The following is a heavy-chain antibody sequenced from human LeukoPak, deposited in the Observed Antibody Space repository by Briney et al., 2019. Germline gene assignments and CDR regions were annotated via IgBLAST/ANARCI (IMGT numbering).Heavy chain of an antibody. D-gene: IGHD3-10*01. V-gene: IGHV1-2*02. CDR1: GYTFTSYA. CDR3: ARDGYYGSGIHYRSYFEY. Sequence: ASVKVSCKASGYTFTSYAMNWVRQAPGQGLEWMGWISPNSGGTQYAQKFQGRVTMTRDRSISTAYMELRRLKPDDTAVFYCARDGYYGSGIHYRSYFEYWGQGTLVTVSS. CDR2: ISPNSGGT. J-gene: IGHJ4*02.